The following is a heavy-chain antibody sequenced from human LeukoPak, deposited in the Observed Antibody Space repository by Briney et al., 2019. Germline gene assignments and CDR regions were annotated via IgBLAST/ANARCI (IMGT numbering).Heavy chain of an antibody. CDR1: GYTFTSYA. Sequence: ASVTVSCKASGYTFTSYAMNWVRQAPGQGLEWMGWINTNTGNPTYAQGFTGRFVFSLDTSVSTAYLQISSLKAEDSAVYYCARGIRIAVAATFDYWGQGTLVAVSS. J-gene: IGHJ4*02. CDR3: ARGIRIAVAATFDY. D-gene: IGHD6-19*01. V-gene: IGHV7-4-1*02. CDR2: INTNTGNP.